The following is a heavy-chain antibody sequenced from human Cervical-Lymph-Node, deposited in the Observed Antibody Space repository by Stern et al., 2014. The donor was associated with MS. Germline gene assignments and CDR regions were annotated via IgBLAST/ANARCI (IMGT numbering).Heavy chain of an antibody. J-gene: IGHJ5*02. CDR3: ALSSETSDRWYSLGYDL. Sequence: QVPLVQSGAEVTKPGSSVKVSCKASGGTFSKFPSSWVRQAPGQGLEWMGGIFPVFGTPTYAQEFRGRVTIPADVSTSTVYMELSSLRSDDTAVYYCALSSETSDRWYSLGYDLWGQGTLVTVSS. V-gene: IGHV1-69*01. D-gene: IGHD6-13*01. CDR2: IFPVFGTP. CDR1: GGTFSKFP.